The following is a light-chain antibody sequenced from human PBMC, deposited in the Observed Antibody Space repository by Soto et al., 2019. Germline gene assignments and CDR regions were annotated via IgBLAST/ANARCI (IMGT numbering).Light chain of an antibody. Sequence: QSVLIQPPSASGTPGQRVTISCSGSRSNIGSNYVYWFQQLPGAAPKLLIYRNNQRPSGVPDRFSGSKSGTSASLAISGLRSDDEADYYCATWEDNLTARVFGGGTKLTVL. J-gene: IGLJ3*02. CDR2: RNN. V-gene: IGLV1-47*01. CDR3: ATWEDNLTARV. CDR1: RSNIGSNY.